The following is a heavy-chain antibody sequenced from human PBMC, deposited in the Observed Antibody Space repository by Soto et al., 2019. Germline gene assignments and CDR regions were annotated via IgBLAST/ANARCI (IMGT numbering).Heavy chain of an antibody. CDR1: GDSVSSGTYY. Sequence: NPSETLSLTCTVSGDSVSSGTYYWSWIRQPPGKGLEWIGNMYHSGSSNYNPSLKSRVVISGDTSKNQFALKLRIVTAADTAMYYCARVSFHYDTSGYGVGWFDPWGQGALVTVS. V-gene: IGHV4-61*01. CDR3: ARVSFHYDTSGYGVGWFDP. D-gene: IGHD3-22*01. J-gene: IGHJ5*02. CDR2: MYHSGSS.